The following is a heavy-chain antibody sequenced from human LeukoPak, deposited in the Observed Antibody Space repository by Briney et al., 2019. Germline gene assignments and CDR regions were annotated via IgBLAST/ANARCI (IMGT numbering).Heavy chain of an antibody. CDR2: IGTAGYT. CDR1: GFTFSSYE. Sequence: PGWSLRLSCAASGFTFSSYEMHWLRQATGKRLEWVSAIGTAGYTYEPVSVKGRFTISRENAKNSLYLQMNSLRAGDTAVYYCAREGAAAGTISAFDIWGQGTMVTVSS. CDR3: AREGAAAGTISAFDI. V-gene: IGHV3-13*01. J-gene: IGHJ3*02. D-gene: IGHD6-13*01.